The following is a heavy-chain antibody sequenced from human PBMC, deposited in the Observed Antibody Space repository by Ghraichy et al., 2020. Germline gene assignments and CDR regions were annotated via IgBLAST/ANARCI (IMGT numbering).Heavy chain of an antibody. CDR1: GYTFTSYY. J-gene: IGHJ4*02. Sequence: ASVKVSCKASGYTFTSYYMHWVRQAPGPGLEWMGIINPSGGSTSYAQKFQGRVTMTRDTSTSTVYMELSSLRSEDTAVYYCARARRLPYDGDYNYFDYWGQGTLVTVSS. CDR2: INPSGGST. D-gene: IGHD4-17*01. V-gene: IGHV1-46*01. CDR3: ARARRLPYDGDYNYFDY.